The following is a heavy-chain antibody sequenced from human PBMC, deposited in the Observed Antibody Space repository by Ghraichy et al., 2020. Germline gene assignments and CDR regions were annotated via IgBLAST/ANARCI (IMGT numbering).Heavy chain of an antibody. J-gene: IGHJ4*02. Sequence: SQTLSLTYTVSGVSIGTDGYSWSWIRQAPGRGLEWIGYTYNRGSTFYNPSLESRVTISVDTSRNQVSLKLGSVTAADTAVYYCARDRSSFFDYWGQGILVTVSS. CDR3: ARDRSSFFDY. V-gene: IGHV4-30-4*07. CDR1: GVSIGTDGYS. CDR2: TYNRGST.